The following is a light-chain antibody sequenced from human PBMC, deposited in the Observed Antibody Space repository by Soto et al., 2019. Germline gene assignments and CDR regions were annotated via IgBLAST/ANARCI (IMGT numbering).Light chain of an antibody. CDR3: NSYTSSSNLV. V-gene: IGLV2-14*01. CDR1: SSDVGGYNF. CDR2: DVS. J-gene: IGLJ3*02. Sequence: QSALTQPASVSGSPGQPITISCTGTSSDVGGYNFVSWYQQHPGKAPKLLIYDVSNRPSVVSNRFSGSKSGNTASLTISGLQAEDEADYYCNSYTSSSNLVFGGGTKLTVL.